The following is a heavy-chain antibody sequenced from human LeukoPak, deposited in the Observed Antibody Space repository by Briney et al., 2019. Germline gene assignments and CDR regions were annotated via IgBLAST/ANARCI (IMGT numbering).Heavy chain of an antibody. CDR2: IYSGGNT. D-gene: IGHD5-12*01. Sequence: GGSLRLSCAASGFTVSSDCMSWVRQAPGKGLEWVSVIYSGGNTYYADSVKGRFTISRDNSKNTLYLQMNSLRAEDTAVYYCARALRPFDYWGQGTLVTVSS. J-gene: IGHJ4*02. V-gene: IGHV3-66*01. CDR1: GFTVSSDC. CDR3: ARALRPFDY.